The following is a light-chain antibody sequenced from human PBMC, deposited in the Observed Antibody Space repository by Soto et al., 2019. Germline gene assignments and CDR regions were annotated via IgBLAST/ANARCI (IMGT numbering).Light chain of an antibody. CDR3: LSYTASSTFV. J-gene: IGLJ1*01. CDR1: SSDVGGFNY. V-gene: IGLV2-14*01. Sequence: QSVLTQPASVSGSPGQSITISCTGTSSDVGGFNYVSWYQQHPGKTPKLLIYEVRLRPTGVSDRFSGSKSGNTASLTISGLQAEDEADYYCLSYTASSTFVFGTGTKVTVL. CDR2: EVR.